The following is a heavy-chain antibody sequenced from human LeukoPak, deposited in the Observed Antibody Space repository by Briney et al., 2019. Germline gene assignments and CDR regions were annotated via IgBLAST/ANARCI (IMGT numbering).Heavy chain of an antibody. CDR2: ISAYNGNT. Sequence: GASVKVSCKASGYTFTSYGISWVRQAPGQGLEWMGWISAYNGNTNYAQKLQGRVTMTTDTSTSTAYMELRSLRSDDTAVYYCARSITFGSDFWSGYYTYWGQGTLVTVSS. V-gene: IGHV1-18*01. J-gene: IGHJ4*02. CDR1: GYTFTSYG. D-gene: IGHD3-3*01. CDR3: ARSITFGSDFWSGYYTY.